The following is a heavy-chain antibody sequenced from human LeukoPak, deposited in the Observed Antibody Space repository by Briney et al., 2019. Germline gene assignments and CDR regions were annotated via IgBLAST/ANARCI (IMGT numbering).Heavy chain of an antibody. J-gene: IGHJ6*03. CDR3: ARHCIQTSYGFNYYYYMDV. CDR2: INHSGST. CDR1: GGSISSGGYY. D-gene: IGHD5-18*01. V-gene: IGHV4-34*01. Sequence: SETLSLTCAVSGGSISSGGYYWSWIRQPPGKGLEWIGEINHSGSTNYNPSLKSRVTISVDTSKNQFSLKLSSVTAADTAVYYCARHCIQTSYGFNYYYYMDVWGKGATVTVSS.